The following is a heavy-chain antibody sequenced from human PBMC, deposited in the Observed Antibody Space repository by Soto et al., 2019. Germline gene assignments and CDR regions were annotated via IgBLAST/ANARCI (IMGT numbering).Heavy chain of an antibody. CDR3: ARVAYSYGYGVDY. Sequence: SETLSLTCTVSGGSISSGDYYWSWIRQPPGKGLEWIGYIYYSGSTYYNPSLKSRVTISVDTSKNQFSLKLSSVTAADTAVYYCARVAYSYGYGVDYWGQGTLVTVSS. CDR1: GGSISSGDYY. D-gene: IGHD5-18*01. J-gene: IGHJ4*02. CDR2: IYYSGST. V-gene: IGHV4-30-4*01.